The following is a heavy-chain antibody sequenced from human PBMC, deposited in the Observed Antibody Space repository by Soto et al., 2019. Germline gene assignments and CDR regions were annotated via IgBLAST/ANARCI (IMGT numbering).Heavy chain of an antibody. CDR2: IWYDGSNK. CDR3: ARDQGDQLPYYYYMDV. V-gene: IGHV3-33*01. D-gene: IGHD2-2*01. J-gene: IGHJ6*03. Sequence: HPGGSLRLSCAASGFTFSSYGMHWVRQAPGKGLEWVAVIWYDGSNKYYADSVKGRFTISRDNSKDTLYLQMNSLRAEDTAVYYCARDQGDQLPYYYYMDVWGKGTTVTVSS. CDR1: GFTFSSYG.